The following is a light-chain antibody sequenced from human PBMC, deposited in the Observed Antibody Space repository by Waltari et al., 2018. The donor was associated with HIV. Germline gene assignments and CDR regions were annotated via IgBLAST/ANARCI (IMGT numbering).Light chain of an antibody. CDR3: QAWGRSTSGV. V-gene: IGLV3-1*01. CDR2: QDN. CDR1: GLGAKY. J-gene: IGLJ3*02. Sequence: YEVIPPPSVAVSSGQTASIPCSGYGLGAKYSHWYQQKPGQSPLLVIYQDNKRPSGIPERFSGSSSGHTATLTISGTLPLDEADYYCQAWGRSTSGVFGRGTKLTVL.